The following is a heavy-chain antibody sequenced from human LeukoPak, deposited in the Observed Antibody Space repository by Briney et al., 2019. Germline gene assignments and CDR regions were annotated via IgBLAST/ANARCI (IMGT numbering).Heavy chain of an antibody. V-gene: IGHV1-69*19. J-gene: IGHJ4*02. CDR1: GGTFSSYA. D-gene: IGHD3-3*01. Sequence: SVKVSCKASGGTFSSYAISWVRQAPGQGLEWMGGIIPIFGTANYAQKFQGRVTITAHESTSTAYMELSSLRSEDTAVYYCAPDFWSGYSGDYWGQGTLVTVSS. CDR2: IIPIFGTA. CDR3: APDFWSGYSGDY.